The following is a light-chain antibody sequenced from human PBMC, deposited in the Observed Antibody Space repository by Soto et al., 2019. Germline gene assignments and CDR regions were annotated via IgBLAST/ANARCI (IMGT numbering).Light chain of an antibody. CDR1: QSVTRTY. J-gene: IGKJ2*03. CDR3: HCYQLDSSPLYS. Sequence: EIVLTQSPATLSLSPGERATLSCRASQSVTRTYLAWYQQKPGQSPRLIIYGGFIRASGFTDRFSGGGSGTAFTHSILRMEPEDSEDYSCHCYQLDSSPLYSFGQGTKLEI. V-gene: IGKV3-20*01. CDR2: GGF.